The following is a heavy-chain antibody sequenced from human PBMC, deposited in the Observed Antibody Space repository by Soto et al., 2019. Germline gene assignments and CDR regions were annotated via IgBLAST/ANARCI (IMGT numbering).Heavy chain of an antibody. CDR2: FDPEDGET. V-gene: IGHV1-24*01. J-gene: IGHJ6*02. CDR1: GYTLTELS. Sequence: AASVKVSCKVSGYTLTELSMHWVRQAPGKGLEWMGGFDPEDGETIYAQKFQGRVTMTEDTSTDTAYMELSSLRSEDTAVYYCATDQRRRYYYGMDVWGQGTTVTVSS. CDR3: ATDQRRRYYYGMDV.